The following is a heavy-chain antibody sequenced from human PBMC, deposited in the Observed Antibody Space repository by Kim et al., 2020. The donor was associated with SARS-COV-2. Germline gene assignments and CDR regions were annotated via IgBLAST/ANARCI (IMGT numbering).Heavy chain of an antibody. D-gene: IGHD4-17*01. CDR2: ISTSSTNT. CDR3: VPQGEGGYGDSRGEVGY. V-gene: IGHV3-11*06. J-gene: IGHJ4*02. Sequence: GGSLRLSCAASGFTFSDNYMSWIRQSPGKGLEWVSYISTSSTNTNYADSVKGRFTISRDNAKNSLYLQMNSLRVEDTAIYYCVPQGEGGYGDSRGEVGYLGQGTLVTVSS. CDR1: GFTFSDNY.